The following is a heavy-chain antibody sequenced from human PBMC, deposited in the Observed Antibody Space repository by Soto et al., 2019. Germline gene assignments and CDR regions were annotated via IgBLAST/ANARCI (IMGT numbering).Heavy chain of an antibody. CDR2: IKSKTDGGTT. CDR1: GFTFSNAW. V-gene: IGHV3-15*01. J-gene: IGHJ4*02. Sequence: VGSLRLSCAASGFTFSNAWMSWVRQAPGKGLEWVGRIKSKTDGGTTDYAAPVKGRFTISRDDSKNTLYLQMNSLKTEDTAVYYCTTDLYYDILTGSLRYFDYWGQGTLVTVSS. D-gene: IGHD3-9*01. CDR3: TTDLYYDILTGSLRYFDY.